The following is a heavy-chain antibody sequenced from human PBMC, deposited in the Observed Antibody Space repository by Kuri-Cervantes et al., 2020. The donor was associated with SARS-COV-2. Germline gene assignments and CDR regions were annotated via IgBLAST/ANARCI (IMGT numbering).Heavy chain of an antibody. D-gene: IGHD3-16*01. CDR1: GFTFSSYG. CDR2: IWYDGSNK. J-gene: IGHJ4*02. Sequence: GGSLRLSCAASGFTFSSYGMHWVRQAPGKGLEWVAVIWYDGSNKYYADSVKGRFTISRDNAKNSLYLQMNSLRAEDTAVYYCARVGLGGDFDYWGQGTLVTVSS. V-gene: IGHV3-33*01. CDR3: ARVGLGGDFDY.